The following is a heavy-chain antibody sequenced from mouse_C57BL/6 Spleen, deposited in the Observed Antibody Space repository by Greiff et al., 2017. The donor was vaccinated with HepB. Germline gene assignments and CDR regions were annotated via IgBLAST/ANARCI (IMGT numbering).Heavy chain of an antibody. CDR3: AIWRWSYLAY. Sequence: QVHVKQPGAELVKPGASVKVSCKASGYTFTSYWMHWVKQRPGQGLEWIGRIHPSDSDTNYNQKFKGKATLTVDKSSSTAYMQLSSLTSEDSAVYYCAIWRWSYLAYWGQGTLVTVSA. D-gene: IGHD2-3*01. CDR1: GYTFTSYW. J-gene: IGHJ3*01. V-gene: IGHV1-74*01. CDR2: IHPSDSDT.